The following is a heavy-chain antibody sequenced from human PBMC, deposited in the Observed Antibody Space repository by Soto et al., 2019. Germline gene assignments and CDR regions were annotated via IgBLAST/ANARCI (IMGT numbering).Heavy chain of an antibody. V-gene: IGHV1-2*04. J-gene: IGHJ3*01. CDR1: GYTFTGHY. D-gene: IGHD4-17*01. CDR3: AREGAVTLRMHCALDL. CDR2: INPNTGGT. Sequence: GASVKVSCKGSGYTFTGHYMHWVRQAPGQGLEWMGWINPNTGGTNYAQKFQGWVTMTRDTPISTAYMELSRLKSDDTAVYYCAREGAVTLRMHCALDLWGPGTMVTVSS.